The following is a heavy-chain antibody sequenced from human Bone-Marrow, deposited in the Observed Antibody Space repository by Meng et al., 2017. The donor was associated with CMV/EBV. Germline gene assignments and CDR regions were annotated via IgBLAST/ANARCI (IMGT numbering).Heavy chain of an antibody. CDR3: ARVVYYDSSGTFDY. Sequence: SENLSLTCTVSGYSISSGYYWGWIRQPPGKGLEWIGSIYHSGSTYYNPSLKSRVTISVDTSKNQFSLKLSSVTAADTAVYYCARVVYYDSSGTFDYWGQGTLVTVSS. CDR1: GYSISSGYY. J-gene: IGHJ4*02. CDR2: IYHSGST. V-gene: IGHV4-38-2*02. D-gene: IGHD3-22*01.